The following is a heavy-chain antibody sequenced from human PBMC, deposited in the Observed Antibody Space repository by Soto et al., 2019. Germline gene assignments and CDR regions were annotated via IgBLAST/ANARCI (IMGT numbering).Heavy chain of an antibody. D-gene: IGHD3-10*01. V-gene: IGHV4-4*02. CDR2: IYHSGST. CDR1: GGSISSSNW. J-gene: IGHJ4*02. CDR3: ANTRSVRGDLRYFDY. Sequence: QVQLQESGPGLVKPSGTLSLTCAVSGGSISSSNWWSWVRQPPGKGLEWIGEIYHSGSTNYNPSLQRRVTISVAKSENPFSLKLSSVTAADTAVYYCANTRSVRGDLRYFDYWGQGTLVTVSS.